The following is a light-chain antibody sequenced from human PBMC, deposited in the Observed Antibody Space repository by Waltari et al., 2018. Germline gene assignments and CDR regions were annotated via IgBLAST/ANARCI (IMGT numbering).Light chain of an antibody. V-gene: IGLV3-21*02. CDR3: QVWDSHTVV. Sequence: GQAPLLVLHDDDTRPSGIPDRFSGTNSGDTATLTISGVEAEDEADYFCQVWDSHTVVFGGGTNLTVL. J-gene: IGLJ2*01. CDR2: DDD.